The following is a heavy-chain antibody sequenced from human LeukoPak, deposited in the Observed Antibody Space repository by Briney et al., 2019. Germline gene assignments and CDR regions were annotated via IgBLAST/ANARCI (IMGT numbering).Heavy chain of an antibody. CDR2: IGSGSSTI. D-gene: IGHD3-10*01. V-gene: IGHV3-48*02. CDR1: GFTFSSYS. CDR3: ARGHITMARRDV. Sequence: GGSLRLSCAASGFTFSSYSMNWVRQAPGKGLEWVSYIGSGSSTIYYADSVRGRFTISRDNAKNSLYLQMNSLRDEDTAVYYCARGHITMARRDVWGQGTTVTVSS. J-gene: IGHJ6*02.